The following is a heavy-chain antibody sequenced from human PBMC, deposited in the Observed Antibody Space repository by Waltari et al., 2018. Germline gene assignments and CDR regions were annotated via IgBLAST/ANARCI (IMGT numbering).Heavy chain of an antibody. Sequence: EVQLVESGGTLVQPGRSLRLSCAASGFTFNEYAIHWVRQPPGKGLEVGSGVVPNGVSRDYADSVKGRLTISRDNAKSSLYLKMDSLRTEDTAFYYCTKTICSGVGCYPRSESFDIWGQGTMVTVFS. V-gene: IGHV3-9*01. J-gene: IGHJ3*02. CDR1: GFTFNEYA. D-gene: IGHD2-15*01. CDR2: VVPNGVSR. CDR3: TKTICSGVGCYPRSESFDI.